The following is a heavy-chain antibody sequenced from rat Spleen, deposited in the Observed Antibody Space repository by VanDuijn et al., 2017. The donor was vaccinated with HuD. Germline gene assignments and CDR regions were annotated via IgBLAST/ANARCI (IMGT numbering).Heavy chain of an antibody. V-gene: IGHV5-17*01. J-gene: IGHJ2*01. CDR3: ARPTTGIPFNY. CDR1: GFTFSDYY. Sequence: EVQLVESGGGLVQPGRSLKVSCAASGFTFSDYYMAWVRQASTKGLEWVATISYGGTNTYYRDSVKGRFTISRDNTKSTLYLQMDSLRSEDTAIYYCARPTTGIPFNYWGQGVMVTVSS. CDR2: ISYGGTNT. D-gene: IGHD1-7*01.